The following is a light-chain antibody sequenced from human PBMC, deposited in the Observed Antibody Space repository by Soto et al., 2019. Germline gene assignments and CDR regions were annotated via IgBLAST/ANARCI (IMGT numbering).Light chain of an antibody. V-gene: IGKV4-1*01. CDR3: HQYYSAAWT. CDR2: WAS. Sequence: DIVMTQSPDSLAVSLGERATINCKSSQSVLYSSNNKNYLAWYQQKPRQPPKLLIYWASTRESGVPDRVSGSGSGTDFTLTISSLQAEDVAVYYCHQYYSAAWTFGQGNKGEIK. CDR1: QSVLYSSNNKNY. J-gene: IGKJ1*01.